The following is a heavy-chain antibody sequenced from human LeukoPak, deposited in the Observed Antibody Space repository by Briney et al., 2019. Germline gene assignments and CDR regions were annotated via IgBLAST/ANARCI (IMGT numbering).Heavy chain of an antibody. Sequence: GGSLRLSCAASGFTFSSYSMHWVRQAPGKGLEWVAVISYDGSNKYYADSVKGRFTISRDNSKNTLYLQMNSLRAEDTATYYCAKESYSSGYYADNWGQGTLVTVSS. CDR1: GFTFSSYS. D-gene: IGHD3-22*01. CDR2: ISYDGSNK. J-gene: IGHJ4*02. V-gene: IGHV3-30*18. CDR3: AKESYSSGYYADN.